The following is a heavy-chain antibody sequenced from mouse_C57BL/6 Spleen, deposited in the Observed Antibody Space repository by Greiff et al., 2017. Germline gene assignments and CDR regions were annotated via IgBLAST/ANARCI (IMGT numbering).Heavy chain of an antibody. CDR2: INYDGSST. J-gene: IGHJ2*01. CDR1: GFTFSDYY. D-gene: IGHD2-3*01. CDR3: ARADDGYYYYVDY. V-gene: IGHV5-16*01. Sequence: DVKLVESEGGLVQPGSSMKLSCTASGFTFSDYYMAWVRQVPEKGLEWVANINYDGSSTYYLDSLKSRFIISRDNAKNILYLQMSSLKSEDTATYYCARADDGYYYYVDYWGQGTTLTVSS.